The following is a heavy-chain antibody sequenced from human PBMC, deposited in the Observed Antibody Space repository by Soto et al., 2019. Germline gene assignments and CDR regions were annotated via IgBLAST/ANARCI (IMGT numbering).Heavy chain of an antibody. V-gene: IGHV2-5*02. CDR1: GFSLSTSGVG. Sequence: QITLKESGPTLVKPTQTLTLTCTFSGFSLSTSGVGVGWIRQPPGKALEWLALIYWDDDKRYSPSLKSRLTITKDTPKTQVFLTMTNMDPVDTATYYCAHSLIGYYYDSSGSNWFDPWGQGTLVTVSS. CDR3: AHSLIGYYYDSSGSNWFDP. J-gene: IGHJ5*02. D-gene: IGHD3-22*01. CDR2: IYWDDDK.